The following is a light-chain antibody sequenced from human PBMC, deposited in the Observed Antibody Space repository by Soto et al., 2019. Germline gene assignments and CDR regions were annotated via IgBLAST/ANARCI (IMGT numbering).Light chain of an antibody. V-gene: IGKV1-5*01. CDR3: PKYNSYAWT. CDR2: DAS. CDR1: QTVGRW. J-gene: IGKJ1*01. Sequence: DIEMTQSPSTVSASVGDSVTITCRASQTVGRWLAWFQQKPGKAPNLLIFDASRVETGAPSRFRGSGSETEFTLTIASVESDDFATYCRPKYNSYAWTFGQGTMV.